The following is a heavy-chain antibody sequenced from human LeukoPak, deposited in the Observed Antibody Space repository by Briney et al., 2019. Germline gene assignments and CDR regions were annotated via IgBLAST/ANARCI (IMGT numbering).Heavy chain of an antibody. CDR1: GGSISSSNW. J-gene: IGHJ3*02. CDR3: ARVVRGVDDAFDI. V-gene: IGHV4-4*02. CDR2: IYHSGST. D-gene: IGHD3-10*01. Sequence: PSETLSLTCAVSGGSISSSNWWSWVRQPPGKGLEWIGEIYHSGSTNYNPSLKSRVTISVDKSKNQFSLKLSSVTAADTAVYYCARVVRGVDDAFDIWGQGTMVTVSS.